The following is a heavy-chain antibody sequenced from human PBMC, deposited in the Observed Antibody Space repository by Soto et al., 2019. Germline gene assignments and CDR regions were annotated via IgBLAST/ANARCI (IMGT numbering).Heavy chain of an antibody. CDR1: GGSISSSNW. J-gene: IGHJ5*02. V-gene: IGHV4-4*02. D-gene: IGHD4-17*01. Sequence: KTSETLSLTCAVSGGSISSSNWWSWVRQPPGKGLEWIGEIYHSGSTNYNPSLKSRVTISVDKSKNQFSLKLSSVTAADTAVYYCARDRPSYGDYEFADDYNWFDPWGQGTLVTVSS. CDR3: ARDRPSYGDYEFADDYNWFDP. CDR2: IYHSGST.